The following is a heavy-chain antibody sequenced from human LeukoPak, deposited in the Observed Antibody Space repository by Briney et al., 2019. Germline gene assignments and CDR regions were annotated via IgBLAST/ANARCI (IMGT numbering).Heavy chain of an antibody. Sequence: SVKVSCKASGGTFSSYAISWVRQAPGQGLEWMGRIIPIFGTANYAQKFQGRVTITTDESTSTAYMELSSLRSEDTAVYYCAGIAAAGAPPEWGQGTLVTVSS. CDR2: IIPIFGTA. J-gene: IGHJ4*02. V-gene: IGHV1-69*05. CDR1: GGTFSSYA. D-gene: IGHD6-13*01. CDR3: AGIAAAGAPPE.